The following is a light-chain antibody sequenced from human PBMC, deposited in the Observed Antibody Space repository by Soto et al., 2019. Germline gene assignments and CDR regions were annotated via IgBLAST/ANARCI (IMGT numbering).Light chain of an antibody. CDR1: QSISSY. V-gene: IGKV1-39*01. CDR3: QQSYSSLT. Sequence: EIQMTQSPSSLSASVGDRVTITCRASQSISSYLNWYQQKPGKAPRILIYAASSLQSGVPSRFSGSGSGTDFTLTISSLQPEDFATYYCQQSYSSLTFGGGTKVDI. J-gene: IGKJ4*01. CDR2: AAS.